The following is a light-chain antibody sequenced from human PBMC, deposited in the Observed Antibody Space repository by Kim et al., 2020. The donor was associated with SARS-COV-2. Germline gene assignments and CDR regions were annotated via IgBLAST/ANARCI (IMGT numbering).Light chain of an antibody. Sequence: QSHTVTVTGTNTVLGGYKYVSWYRHVPGKSPKRIIYADSNRPSGVPVRFSGSKSGYTASLTISGLQAEDEADYYCCSNASTDPSKVFGTGTKVTVL. CDR2: ADS. V-gene: IGLV2-11*01. CDR1: NTVLGGYKY. CDR3: CSNASTDPSKV. J-gene: IGLJ1*01.